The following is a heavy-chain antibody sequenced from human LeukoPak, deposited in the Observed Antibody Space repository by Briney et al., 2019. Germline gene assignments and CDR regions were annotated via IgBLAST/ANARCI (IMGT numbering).Heavy chain of an antibody. CDR1: VYTFTGHY. CDR2: INLSSGGT. D-gene: IGHD3-16*01. J-gene: IGHJ4*02. Sequence: SVKVSCKASVYTFTGHYMQWVRQAPGQGLEWMGLINLSSGGTNSARQLQGRVTMDRDTSITTAYMELTSLTSDDTAVYYCVMGGAEIYWGQGTLVTVSS. V-gene: IGHV1-2*02. CDR3: VMGGAEIY.